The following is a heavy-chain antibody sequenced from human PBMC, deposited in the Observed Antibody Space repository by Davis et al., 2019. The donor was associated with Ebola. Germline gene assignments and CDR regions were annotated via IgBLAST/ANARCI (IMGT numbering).Heavy chain of an antibody. CDR1: GYSISSGYY. D-gene: IGHD3-10*01. J-gene: IGHJ4*02. V-gene: IGHV4-38-2*01. CDR3: ARARKRITMVQGVIITSHYFDY. CDR2: LYHSGNT. Sequence: SETLSLTCAVSGYSISSGYYWGWIRQPPGRGLEWIGSLYHSGNTYYNPSLKSRITMSVDTSKNQFSLKLSSVTAADTAVYYCARARKRITMVQGVIITSHYFDYWGQGTLVTVSS.